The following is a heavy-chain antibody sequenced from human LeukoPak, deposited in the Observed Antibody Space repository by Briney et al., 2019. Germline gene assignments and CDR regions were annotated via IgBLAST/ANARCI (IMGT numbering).Heavy chain of an antibody. CDR1: GFTFSSHW. J-gene: IGHJ6*03. V-gene: IGHV3-74*01. CDR2: ISSDGTNT. D-gene: IGHD5-18*01. Sequence: PGGSLRLSCAASGFTFSSHWMHWVRQAPGKGLVWVSRISSDGTNTNYADSVKDRFTISRDNSKNTLYLQMNSLRAEDTAVYYCAKSGAAMAYYYYMDVWGKGTTVTVSS. CDR3: AKSGAAMAYYYYMDV.